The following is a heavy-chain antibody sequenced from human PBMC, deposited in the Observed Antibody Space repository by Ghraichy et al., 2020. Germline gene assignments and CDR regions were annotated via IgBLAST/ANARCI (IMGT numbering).Heavy chain of an antibody. CDR2: RRWNSGSI. CDR3: AKDVRGGSCCDDAFDI. V-gene: IGHV3-9*01. D-gene: IGHD2-15*01. J-gene: IGHJ3*02. Sequence: GRQGPGGGRGGVAGRRWNSGSIGDADSVKGRFTSSRDNAKNSLHLQMNSLRDEDTALYYCAKDVRGGSCCDDAFDIWGQGTMVTVSS.